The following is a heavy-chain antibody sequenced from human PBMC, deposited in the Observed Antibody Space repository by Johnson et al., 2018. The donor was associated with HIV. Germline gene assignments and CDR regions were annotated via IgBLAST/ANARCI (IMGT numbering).Heavy chain of an antibody. J-gene: IGHJ3*02. V-gene: IGHV3-66*02. D-gene: IGHD1-26*01. CDR1: GFTVSSNY. CDR3: ASEGALWRDAFDS. Sequence: VQLVESGGGLVQPGGSLRLSCAASGFTVSSNYMSWVRQAPGKGLEWVSVIYSGGSTYYADSVKGRFTISRDNSKNTLFLQMNSLRAEDTAVYYCASEGALWRDAFDSWGQGTMVTVSS. CDR2: IYSGGST.